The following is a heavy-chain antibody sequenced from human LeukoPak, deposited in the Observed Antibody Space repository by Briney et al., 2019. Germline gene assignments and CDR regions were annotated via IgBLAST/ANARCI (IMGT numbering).Heavy chain of an antibody. J-gene: IGHJ5*02. CDR3: AKGSSSSSLNWFDP. CDR2: IGGSYST. V-gene: IGHV3-23*01. D-gene: IGHD6-6*01. CDR1: GFTFSSYA. Sequence: GGSLRLSYAASGFTFSSYAMTWVRQAPGKGLEWVSGIGGSYSTYYADSVKGRFTISRDNSQNTLYLQMNSLRADDTAIYYCAKGSSSSSLNWFDPWGQGALVTVSS.